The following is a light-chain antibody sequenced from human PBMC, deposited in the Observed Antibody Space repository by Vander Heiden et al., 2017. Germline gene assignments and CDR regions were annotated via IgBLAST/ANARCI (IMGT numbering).Light chain of an antibody. CDR1: SSNIGSNT. V-gene: IGLV1-44*01. J-gene: IGLJ2*01. Sequence: QSVLTQPPSASGTPGQRVTISCSGSSSNIGSNTVNWYQQYPGTAPKLLIYTNNQRPSGVPDRFSGSKSGTSASLAISGLQSEDEADYYCAAWDDSLNGQGWLFGGGTKLTVL. CDR3: AAWDDSLNGQGWL. CDR2: TNN.